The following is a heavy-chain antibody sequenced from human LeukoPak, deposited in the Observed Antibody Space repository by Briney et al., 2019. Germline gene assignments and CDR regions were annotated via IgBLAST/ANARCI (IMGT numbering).Heavy chain of an antibody. CDR3: AKDLGYCSGGSCHTTDAFDI. CDR1: EYSFTSYW. V-gene: IGHV5-51*01. J-gene: IGHJ3*02. Sequence: GESLKISCKGSEYSFTSYWIGWVRQMPGKGLEWMGIIYPGDSDTRYSPSFQGQVTISADKSISTAYLQWSSLKASDTAVYYCAKDLGYCSGGSCHTTDAFDIWGQGTMVTVSS. D-gene: IGHD2-15*01. CDR2: IYPGDSDT.